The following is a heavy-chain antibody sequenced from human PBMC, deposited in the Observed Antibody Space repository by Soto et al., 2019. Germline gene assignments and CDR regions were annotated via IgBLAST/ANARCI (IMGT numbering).Heavy chain of an antibody. CDR2: IISDGSST. Sequence: PGGSLRLSCAASGFTFSGYWMHWVRQAPGKGLVWVSRIISDGSSTTYADSVKGRFTISRDNAKNSLYLQMNSLRAEDTAVYYCARHPERIAQIGWFDPWGQGTLVTVSS. CDR3: ARHPERIAQIGWFDP. J-gene: IGHJ5*02. D-gene: IGHD6-13*01. V-gene: IGHV3-74*01. CDR1: GFTFSGYW.